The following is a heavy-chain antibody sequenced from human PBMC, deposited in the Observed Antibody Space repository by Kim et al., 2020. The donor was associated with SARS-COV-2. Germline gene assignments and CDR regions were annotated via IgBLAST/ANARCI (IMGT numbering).Heavy chain of an antibody. V-gene: IGHV3-30*04. J-gene: IGHJ4*02. Sequence: GGSLRLSCAVSGFTFSSYAMHWVRQAPGKGLEWVAVISYDGSNKYYADSVKGRVTISRDNSKNTLYLQMNSLRAEDTAVYYCARDGLDGYGDYGRLTTYYFDYWGQGTLVTVSS. CDR1: GFTFSSYA. CDR2: ISYDGSNK. CDR3: ARDGLDGYGDYGRLTTYYFDY. D-gene: IGHD4-17*01.